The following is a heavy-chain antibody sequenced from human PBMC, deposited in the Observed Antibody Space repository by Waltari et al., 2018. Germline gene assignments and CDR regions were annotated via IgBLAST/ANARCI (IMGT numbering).Heavy chain of an antibody. V-gene: IGHV4-34*01. Sequence: QVQLQQWGAGLLKPSETLSLTCAVYGGSFSGYYWSWIRQPPGKGLEWIGEINQSGMTHYNPSVKIRVTIPVDPSKNQFALKLSSGTAADTAVDYCASRGGCGADYLGQGTLVTVSS. CDR1: GGSFSGYY. D-gene: IGHD3-10*01. CDR2: INQSGMT. CDR3: ASRGGCGADY. J-gene: IGHJ4*02.